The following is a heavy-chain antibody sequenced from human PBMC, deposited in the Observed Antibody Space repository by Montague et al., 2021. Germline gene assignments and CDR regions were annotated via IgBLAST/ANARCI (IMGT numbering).Heavy chain of an antibody. V-gene: IGHV5-51*01. J-gene: IGHJ4*02. D-gene: IGHD3-22*01. CDR2: IYPGDSDT. CDR1: GYRFSSYW. Sequence: QSGAEVKKPGESLKISCKGSGYRFSSYWIGWVRQMPGKGLEWMGIIYPGDSDTRYSPSFQGQVTISADKSISTAYVQWSSLKASDTAIYYCAGHTYYDTNGPSYFDFWGQGTLVTVSS. CDR3: AGHTYYDTNGPSYFDF.